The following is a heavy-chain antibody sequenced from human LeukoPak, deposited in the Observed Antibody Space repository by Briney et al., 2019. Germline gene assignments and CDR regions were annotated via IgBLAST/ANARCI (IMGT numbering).Heavy chain of an antibody. CDR1: GFSFSSYG. D-gene: IGHD3-22*01. CDR2: ITSSSSTI. J-gene: IGHJ4*02. CDR3: ARALYDSSGYSSY. V-gene: IGHV3-48*01. Sequence: QAGGSLRLSCAASGFSFSSYGLNWVRQAPGKGLEWVSYITSSSSTIYYADSVKGRFTISGDNAKNSLYLQMNSLRAEDTAVYYCARALYDSSGYSSYWGQGTLVTVSS.